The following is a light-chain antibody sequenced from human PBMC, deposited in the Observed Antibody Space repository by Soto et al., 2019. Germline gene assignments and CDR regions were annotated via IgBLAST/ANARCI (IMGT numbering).Light chain of an antibody. Sequence: EIVLMQSPGTLSLSPGEGATLSCRASQSVNSNYLAWYQQKPGQAPTVLIFDTSRRATGVPDRFSGSGSGTEFTLTISSLRSEDFAVYYCQQYDNWPITFGQGTRLEIK. CDR3: QQYDNWPIT. V-gene: IGKV3-20*01. CDR1: QSVNSNY. J-gene: IGKJ5*01. CDR2: DTS.